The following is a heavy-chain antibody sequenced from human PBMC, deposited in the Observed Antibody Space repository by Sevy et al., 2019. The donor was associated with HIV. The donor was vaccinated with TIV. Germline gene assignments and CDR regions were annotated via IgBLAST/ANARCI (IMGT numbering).Heavy chain of an antibody. Sequence: GGSLRLSCAASGFIFSYYGMHWVRQAPGKGLEWVAVIWYDGGNTIYADSVKGRFTISGDNSKNILYLQMNSLRDEDTAVYYCARDPHEIMLSGSYYLYWGQGTRVTVSS. J-gene: IGHJ4*02. V-gene: IGHV3-33*01. D-gene: IGHD1-26*01. CDR3: ARDPHEIMLSGSYYLY. CDR2: IWYDGGNT. CDR1: GFIFSYYG.